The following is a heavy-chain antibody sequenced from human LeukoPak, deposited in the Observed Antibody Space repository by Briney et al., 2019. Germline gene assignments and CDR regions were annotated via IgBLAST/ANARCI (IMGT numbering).Heavy chain of an antibody. V-gene: IGHV4-61*08. CDR1: GGSISSGDYY. D-gene: IGHD4-17*01. Sequence: PSETLSLTCTVSGGSISSGDYYWSWIRQPPGKGLEWIGYIYYSGSTNYNPSLKSRVTISVDTSKNQFSLKLSSVTAADTAAYYCASHSDYGDWFDPWGQGTLVTVSS. J-gene: IGHJ5*02. CDR2: IYYSGST. CDR3: ASHSDYGDWFDP.